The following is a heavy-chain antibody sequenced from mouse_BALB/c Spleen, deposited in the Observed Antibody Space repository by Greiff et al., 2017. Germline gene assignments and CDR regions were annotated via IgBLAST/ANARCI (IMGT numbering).Heavy chain of an antibody. V-gene: IGHV5-12-1*01. J-gene: IGHJ4*01. CDR1: GFAFSSYD. D-gene: IGHD1-1*01. Sequence: EVQRVESGGGLVKPGGSLKLSCAASGFAFSSYDMSWVRQTPEKRLEWVAYISSGGGSTYYPDTVKGRFTISRDNAKNTLYLQMSSLKSEDTAMYYCAATVVATDYAMDYWGQGTSVTVSS. CDR2: ISSGGGST. CDR3: AATVVATDYAMDY.